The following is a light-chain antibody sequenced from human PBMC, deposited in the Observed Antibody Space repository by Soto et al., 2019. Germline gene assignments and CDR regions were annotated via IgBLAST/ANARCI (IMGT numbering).Light chain of an antibody. CDR1: SGDVGSYNL. J-gene: IGLJ1*01. CDR3: CSYAGSSTFYV. Sequence: QSVLTQPASVSGSPGQSITISCTGTSGDVGSYNLVSWYQQHPGKAPKLMIYESSKRPSGVSNRFSGSNSGNTASLTISGLQAEDEADYYCCSYAGSSTFYVFGTGTKVTVL. V-gene: IGLV2-23*03. CDR2: ESS.